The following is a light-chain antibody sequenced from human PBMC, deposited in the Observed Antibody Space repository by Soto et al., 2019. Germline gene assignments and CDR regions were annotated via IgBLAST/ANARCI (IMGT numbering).Light chain of an antibody. CDR3: QQTFSNLLS. Sequence: DIQMTQSPSTLSASGGDRVTITCRASQGIGSELAWYQHKPGEAPKVLVYSASTLRGGVPSRFSGTGSGTEFTLTISSLQPEDVATYYCQQTFSNLLSFGGGTKVEIK. CDR1: QGIGSE. J-gene: IGKJ4*01. CDR2: SAS. V-gene: IGKV1-39*01.